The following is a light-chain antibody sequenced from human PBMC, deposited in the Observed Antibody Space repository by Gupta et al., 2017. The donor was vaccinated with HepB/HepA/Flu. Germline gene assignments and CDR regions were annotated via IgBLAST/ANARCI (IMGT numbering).Light chain of an antibody. J-gene: IGKJ4*01. CDR1: QDIKNN. V-gene: IGKV1-6*01. Sequence: AIEVSQAPSSLSAFAGDRVTITCRASQDIKNNLGWYQQEPGKAPKLLINGASTLQSGVPSRFSGSGSGSDYTLTISSLQPEDLGTYYCRQDDSYPLSFGGGTKVEI. CDR2: GAS. CDR3: RQDDSYPLS.